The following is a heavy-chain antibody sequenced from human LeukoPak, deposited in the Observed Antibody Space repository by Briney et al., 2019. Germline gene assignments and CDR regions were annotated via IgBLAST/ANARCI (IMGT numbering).Heavy chain of an antibody. D-gene: IGHD3-9*01. CDR1: GFTFSNAW. V-gene: IGHV3-15*01. CDR2: IKSKTDGGTT. Sequence: PGGSLRLSCAASGFTFSNAWMSWVRQAPGKGLEWVGRIKSKTDGGTTDYAAPVKGRFTISRDDSKNTLYLQMNSLKTEDTAVYYCTTDRVALQREYDILTGYYRGLGDYYYYMDVWGKGTTVTISS. J-gene: IGHJ6*03. CDR3: TTDRVALQREYDILTGYYRGLGDYYYYMDV.